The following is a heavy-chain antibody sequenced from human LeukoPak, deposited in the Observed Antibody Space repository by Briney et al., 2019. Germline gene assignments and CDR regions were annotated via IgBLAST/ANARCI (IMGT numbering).Heavy chain of an antibody. CDR1: GGTFSSYG. V-gene: IGHV1-69*04. Sequence: ASVKVSCKASGGTFSSYGISWVRQAPGQGLEWMGRIIPIVGISNNAQKFQGRVTITADKSTRTAYMELNSLRAEDTAVYYCARDTSRVEDQGDFDYWGQGTLVTVSS. CDR3: ARDTSRVEDQGDFDY. CDR2: IIPIVGIS. J-gene: IGHJ4*02. D-gene: IGHD2/OR15-2a*01.